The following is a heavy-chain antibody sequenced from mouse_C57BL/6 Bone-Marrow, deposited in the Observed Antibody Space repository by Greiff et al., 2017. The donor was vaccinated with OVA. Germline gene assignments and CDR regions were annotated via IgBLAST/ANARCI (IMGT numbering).Heavy chain of an antibody. CDR1: GYTFTDYY. D-gene: IGHD4-1*01. CDR2: IYPGSGNT. Sequence: VQRVESGAELVRPGASVKLSCKASGYTFTDYYINWVKQRPGQGLEWIARIYPGSGNTYYNEKFKGKATLTAEKSSSTAYMQLSSLTSEDSAVYFCARGRTGNFDYWGQGTTLTVSS. J-gene: IGHJ2*01. V-gene: IGHV1-76*01. CDR3: ARGRTGNFDY.